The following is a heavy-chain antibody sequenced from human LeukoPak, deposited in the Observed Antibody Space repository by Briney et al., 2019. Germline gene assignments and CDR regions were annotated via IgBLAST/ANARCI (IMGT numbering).Heavy chain of an antibody. Sequence: ASVKVSCKASGYTFINYGISWVRQAPGQGLEWMGWISGYNGNTNYAQKLQGRVTMTTDTSRSTAYMELRSLRSDDTAVYYCARVTNTMIVVADYWGQGTLVTVSS. CDR2: ISGYNGNT. V-gene: IGHV1-18*01. CDR1: GYTFINYG. J-gene: IGHJ4*02. CDR3: ARVTNTMIVVADY. D-gene: IGHD3-22*01.